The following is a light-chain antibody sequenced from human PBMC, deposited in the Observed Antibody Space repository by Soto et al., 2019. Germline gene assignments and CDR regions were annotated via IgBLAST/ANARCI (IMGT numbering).Light chain of an antibody. CDR2: DAS. V-gene: IGKV1-33*01. CDR1: QDFSNY. CDR3: QQYDILPFT. Sequence: DIQMTQSPSSLSASVGDRVTITCQASQDFSNYLNWYQQKPGKAPKLLIYDASNLETGVPSRFSGSGSGTDFTFTISSLQPEDIATYYCQQYDILPFTFGPGTKVDIK. J-gene: IGKJ3*01.